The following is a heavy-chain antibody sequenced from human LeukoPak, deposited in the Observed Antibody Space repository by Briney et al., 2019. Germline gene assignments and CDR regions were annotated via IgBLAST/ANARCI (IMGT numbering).Heavy chain of an antibody. D-gene: IGHD6-13*01. CDR3: AKSIAAAGYFDY. Sequence: PGGSLRLSCAASGFTFSSYGMHWVRQAPGKGLEWVAVISYDGSNKYYEDSVKGRFTISRDNSKNTLYLQMNSLRAEDTAVYYCAKSIAAAGYFDYWGQGTLVTVSS. J-gene: IGHJ4*02. V-gene: IGHV3-30*18. CDR2: ISYDGSNK. CDR1: GFTFSSYG.